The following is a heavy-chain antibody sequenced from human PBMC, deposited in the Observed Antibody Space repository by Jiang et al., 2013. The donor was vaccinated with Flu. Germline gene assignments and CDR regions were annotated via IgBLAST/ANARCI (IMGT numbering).Heavy chain of an antibody. J-gene: IGHJ6*02. CDR3: ARGQVISPPGAGMDV. Sequence: GAEVKKPGASVKVSCKASGYTFTNYGISWVRQAPGQGLEYMGWISGYNGNTKYTQKLQGRVTMTTDTSTKTAYMELRSLRSDDTAVYYCARGQVISPPGAGMDVWGQGATVTVSS. CDR1: GYTFTNYG. D-gene: IGHD2/OR15-2a*01. CDR2: ISGYNGNT. V-gene: IGHV1-18*01.